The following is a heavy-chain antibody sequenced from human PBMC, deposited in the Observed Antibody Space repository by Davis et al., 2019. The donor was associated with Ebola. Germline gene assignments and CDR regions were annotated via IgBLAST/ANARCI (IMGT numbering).Heavy chain of an antibody. V-gene: IGHV4-59*08. CDR2: IYYSGST. CDR1: GDSISSYY. CDR3: ARLVRCSGGSCYRRAHNWFDP. Sequence: SETLSLTCTVSGDSISSYYWSWIRQPPGKGLEWIGFIYYSGSTNYNPSLKSRATMSVDTSNNQLSLRLTSVTAADTAVYYCARLVRCSGGSCYRRAHNWFDPWGQGTLVTVSS. D-gene: IGHD2-15*01. J-gene: IGHJ5*02.